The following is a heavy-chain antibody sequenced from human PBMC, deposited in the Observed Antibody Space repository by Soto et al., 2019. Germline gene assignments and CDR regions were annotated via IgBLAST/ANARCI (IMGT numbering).Heavy chain of an antibody. J-gene: IGHJ6*02. V-gene: IGHV1-18*01. CDR2: ISAYNGNT. CDR3: ASPPVLRYFEYGMDV. Sequence: ASVKVSCKASGYTFTSYGISWVRQAPGQGLEWMGWISAYNGNTDYAQKLQGRVTMTTDTSTSTAYMELRSLRSDDTAVYYCASPPVLRYFEYGMDVWGQGTTVTVSS. D-gene: IGHD3-9*01. CDR1: GYTFTSYG.